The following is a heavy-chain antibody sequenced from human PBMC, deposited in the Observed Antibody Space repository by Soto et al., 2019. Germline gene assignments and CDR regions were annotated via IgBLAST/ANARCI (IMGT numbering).Heavy chain of an antibody. CDR3: ARADHCGGDCYSIDP. Sequence: PSETLSLTCTVSGGSISSSSYYLGWIRQPPGKGLEWIGSIYYSGSTYYNPSLKSRVTISVDTSKNQFSLKLSSVTAADTAVYYCARADHCGGDCYSIDPWGQGTLVTVSS. D-gene: IGHD2-21*02. CDR1: GGSISSSSYY. CDR2: IYYSGST. V-gene: IGHV4-39*07. J-gene: IGHJ5*02.